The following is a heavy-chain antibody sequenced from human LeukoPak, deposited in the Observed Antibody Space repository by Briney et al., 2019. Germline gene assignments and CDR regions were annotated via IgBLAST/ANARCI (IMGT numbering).Heavy chain of an antibody. CDR2: INLNSGET. CDR3: ARDRHWNQGNFDY. Sequence: SVNVSFKASVYTITGYYIHGVRQAPGQGLEWVGWINLNSGETNYAQNFQGRVTMTSDTSINTAFMELSRLRSDDTAVYYCARDRHWNQGNFDYWGQGTLVTVCS. CDR1: VYTITGYY. V-gene: IGHV1-2*02. D-gene: IGHD1-1*01. J-gene: IGHJ4*02.